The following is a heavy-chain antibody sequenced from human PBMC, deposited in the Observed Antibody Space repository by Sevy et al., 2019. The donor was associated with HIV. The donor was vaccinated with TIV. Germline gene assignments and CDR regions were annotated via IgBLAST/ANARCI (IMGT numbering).Heavy chain of an antibody. V-gene: IGHV3-11*01. D-gene: IGHD1-7*01. J-gene: IGHJ6*02. CDR1: GFTFSDYY. CDR3: ARERLELGKGYYYYGMDV. CDR2: ISSSGSTI. Sequence: GGSLRLSCAASGFTFSDYYMSWIRQAPGKGLEWVSYISSSGSTIYYADSVKGRFTISRDNAKNSLYLQMNSLRAEETAVYYCARERLELGKGYYYYGMDVWGQGTTVTVSS.